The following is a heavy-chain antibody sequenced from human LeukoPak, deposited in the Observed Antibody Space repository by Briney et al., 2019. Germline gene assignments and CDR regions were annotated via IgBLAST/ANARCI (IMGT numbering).Heavy chain of an antibody. CDR1: GFTFSTYW. D-gene: IGHD5-18*01. J-gene: IGHJ4*02. Sequence: GGSLRLSCAASGFTFSTYWIHWVRQAPGKGLVWVSRINSDGSSINYADSVKGRFTISRDNAKNTVYLQMNSLRVEDTAVYYCARGYDFWGQGTLVTVSS. CDR3: ARGYDF. V-gene: IGHV3-74*01. CDR2: INSDGSSI.